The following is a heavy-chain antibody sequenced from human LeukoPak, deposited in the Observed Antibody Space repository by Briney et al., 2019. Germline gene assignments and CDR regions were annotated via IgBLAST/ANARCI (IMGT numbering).Heavy chain of an antibody. CDR2: IDWNSGRI. D-gene: IGHD5-18*01. V-gene: IGHV3-9*01. CDR3: AKDGQHGRNPHWFDP. CDR1: GFTIHDHA. Sequence: GGSLRLSCVGSGFTIHDHAMHWVRQAPGKGLEWVSGIDWNSGRIGYADSVKGRFTISRDNAKNTLYLQMNSLRAEDTAVYYCAKDGQHGRNPHWFDPWGQGTLVTVSS. J-gene: IGHJ5*02.